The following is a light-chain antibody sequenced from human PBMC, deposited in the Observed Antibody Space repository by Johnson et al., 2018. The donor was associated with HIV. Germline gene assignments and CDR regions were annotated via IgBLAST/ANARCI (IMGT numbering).Light chain of an antibody. J-gene: IGLJ1*01. CDR3: GTWDTSLSAGGV. CDR2: ENN. V-gene: IGLV1-51*02. CDR1: SSNIGNNY. Sequence: HSVLTQPPSVSAAPGQKVTISCSGSSSNIGNNYVSWYQQLPGTAPKLLFYENNKRPSGIPDRFSGSKSGTSATLVITGLQTGDEADYYCGTWDTSLSAGGVFGTGTKVTVL.